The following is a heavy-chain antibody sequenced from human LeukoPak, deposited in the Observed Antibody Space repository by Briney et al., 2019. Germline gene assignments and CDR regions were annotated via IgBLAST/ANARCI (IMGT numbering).Heavy chain of an antibody. D-gene: IGHD3-22*01. J-gene: IGHJ6*03. CDR1: GYTFTSYY. Sequence: GASVKVSCKASGYTFTSYYMHWVRQAPGQGLEWMGIINPSGGSTSYAQKFQGRVTITRNTSISTAYMELSSLRSEDTAVYYCAAAQYYYDSSGYYNYYYMDVWGKGTTVTVSS. CDR3: AAAQYYYDSSGYYNYYYMDV. CDR2: INPSGGST. V-gene: IGHV1-46*01.